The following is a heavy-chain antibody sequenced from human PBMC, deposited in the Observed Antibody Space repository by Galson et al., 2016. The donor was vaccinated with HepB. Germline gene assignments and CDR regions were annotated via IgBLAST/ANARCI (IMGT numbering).Heavy chain of an antibody. CDR1: GVSLSSYY. CDR3: ARVRIAVAENSYFFDS. J-gene: IGHJ4*02. CDR2: IYYSGGST. V-gene: IGHV4-59*01. D-gene: IGHD6-19*01. Sequence: SETLSLTCTGSGVSLSSYYWSWIRQPPGKGLEWIGYIYYSGGSTNYNPSLKSRVTISVDTLKNQFSLKLSSVTAADTAVYFCARVRIAVAENSYFFDSWGQGTLVTVSS.